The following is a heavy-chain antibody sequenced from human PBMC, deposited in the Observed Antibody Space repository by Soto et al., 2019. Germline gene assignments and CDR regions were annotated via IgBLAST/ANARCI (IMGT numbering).Heavy chain of an antibody. D-gene: IGHD2-2*01. Sequence: QVQLVQSGAEVKKPGSSVKVSCKGSGGTFSSYTITWVRQAPGQGLEWMGRIIPIFGIASYAQKFQGRVTITSDKSTGTGYMELSGLRSEDTAVYYCARDAGRSDVVPAAISAMDFWGQGTTVTVSS. J-gene: IGHJ6*02. V-gene: IGHV1-69*08. CDR1: GGTFSSYT. CDR3: ARDAGRSDVVPAAISAMDF. CDR2: IIPIFGIA.